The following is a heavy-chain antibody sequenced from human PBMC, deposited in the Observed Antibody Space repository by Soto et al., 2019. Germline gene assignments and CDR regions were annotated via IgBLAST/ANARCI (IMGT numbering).Heavy chain of an antibody. CDR1: GFTFSIYS. D-gene: IGHD4-4*01. Sequence: PGGSLRLSCAASGFTFSIYSMNWVRQAPGKGLEWVAVISYDGSNKYYADSVKGRFTISRDNSKNTLYLQMNSLRTEDTAVYYCARPLWRDDYNWGYFDLWGRGTLVTVSS. CDR2: ISYDGSNK. J-gene: IGHJ2*01. CDR3: ARPLWRDDYNWGYFDL. V-gene: IGHV3-30*03.